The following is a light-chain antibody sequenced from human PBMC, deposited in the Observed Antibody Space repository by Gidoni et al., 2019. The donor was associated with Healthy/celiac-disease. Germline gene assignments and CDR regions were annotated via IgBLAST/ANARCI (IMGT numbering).Light chain of an antibody. CDR2: AAS. V-gene: IGKV1-39*01. CDR3: QQSYSTPAT. J-gene: IGKJ1*01. CDR1: QSISSY. Sequence: DIQMTQSPSSLSASVGDRVTITCRASQSISSYLNWYQQKPGKAPKLLIYAASSLQSGVPSRFSGSGSGTDFTLTISSLQPEDFATYYCQQSYSTPATFXXXTKVEIK.